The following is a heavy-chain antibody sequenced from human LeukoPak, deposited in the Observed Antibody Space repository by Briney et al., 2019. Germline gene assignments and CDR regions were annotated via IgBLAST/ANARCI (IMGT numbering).Heavy chain of an antibody. CDR1: GFTFTTYW. D-gene: IGHD1-26*01. Sequence: GGSLRLSCAASGFTFTTYWMTWVRQAPGKGLEWVSSISSSSSYIYYADSVKGRFTISRDNAKNSLYLQMNSLRAEDTAVYYCARDNEWELLGGGWFDPWGQGTLVTVSS. CDR3: ARDNEWELLGGGWFDP. J-gene: IGHJ5*02. V-gene: IGHV3-21*01. CDR2: ISSSSSYI.